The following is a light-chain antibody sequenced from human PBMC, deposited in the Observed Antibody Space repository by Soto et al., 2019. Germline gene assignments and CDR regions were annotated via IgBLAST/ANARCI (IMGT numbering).Light chain of an antibody. Sequence: ETVMTQSPATLSVSPGERVTLSCRASQSVRTNLAWYQQKPGQAPRLLIYAASTRATGTPVRFSGSGSGTEFTLSISSLQSEDFAVYYCHQYNNWPPWTFGQGTKVEIK. CDR2: AAS. CDR1: QSVRTN. CDR3: HQYNNWPPWT. V-gene: IGKV3-15*01. J-gene: IGKJ1*01.